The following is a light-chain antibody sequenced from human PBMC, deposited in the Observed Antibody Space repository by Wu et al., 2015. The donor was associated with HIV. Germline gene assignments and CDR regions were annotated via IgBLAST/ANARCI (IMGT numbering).Light chain of an antibody. CDR3: LQDYRYPQT. J-gene: IGKJ1*01. Sequence: AIQVTQSPPSLSASVGDRVTIICRASQDIKNDLGWYRQNPGKAPELLIYAASRLQSGVPSRFSGCGSGREFTLTINSLLPEDFATYYCLQDYRYPQTFGQGTKVEVK. CDR1: QDIKND. CDR2: AAS. V-gene: IGKV1-6*02.